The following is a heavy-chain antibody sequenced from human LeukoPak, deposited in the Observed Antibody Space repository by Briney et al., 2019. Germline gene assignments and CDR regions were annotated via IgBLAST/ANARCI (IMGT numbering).Heavy chain of an antibody. Sequence: GGSLRLSCAASGFSLSSYEMNWIRQVPGKGLEWVSHISSGGNTQYYADSVRGRFTMSRDNAKNSVDLQMNSLRAEDTAVYYCARDIVNGPFVISLESWGQGALVTASS. CDR1: GFSLSSYE. D-gene: IGHD2-21*01. CDR3: ARDIVNGPFVISLES. J-gene: IGHJ4*02. V-gene: IGHV3-48*03. CDR2: ISSGGNTQ.